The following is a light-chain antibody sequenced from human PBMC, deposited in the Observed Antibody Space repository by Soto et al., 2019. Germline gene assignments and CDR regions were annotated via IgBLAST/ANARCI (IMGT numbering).Light chain of an antibody. Sequence: QPVLAQPASVSGSPGQSITSSCTGTSSDVGAYDSVSWYQQHPHKAPQLIIYKGTQRPSGVSNRFSGSTSGNAASLTISGLQADDEADYFCCSSAPESTYVCGTGTKVTVL. J-gene: IGLJ1*01. CDR3: CSSAPESTYV. CDR2: KGT. CDR1: SSDVGAYDS. V-gene: IGLV2-23*01.